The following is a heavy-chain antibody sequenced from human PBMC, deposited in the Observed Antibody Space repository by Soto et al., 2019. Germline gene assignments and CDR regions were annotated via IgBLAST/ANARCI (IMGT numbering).Heavy chain of an antibody. CDR3: ARAGFWSGSDAFDI. CDR2: IYYSGST. V-gene: IGHV4-59*01. D-gene: IGHD3-3*01. J-gene: IGHJ3*02. Sequence: TLSLTCTVSCGSISSYYWSWIRQPPGKGLEWIGYIYYSGSTNYNPSLKSRVTISVDTSKNQFSLKLSSVTAADTAVYYCARAGFWSGSDAFDIWGQGTMVTVSS. CDR1: CGSISSYY.